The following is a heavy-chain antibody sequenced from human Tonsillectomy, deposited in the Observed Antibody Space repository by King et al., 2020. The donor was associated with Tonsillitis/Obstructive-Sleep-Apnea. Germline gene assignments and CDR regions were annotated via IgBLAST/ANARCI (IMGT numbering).Heavy chain of an antibody. J-gene: IGHJ4*02. CDR3: ARDRVTAPGTSDY. Sequence: VQLVESGGGVVQPGRSLRVSCAASGFAFCNYGMHWVRQAPGKGLEWVAVIWYDGSNKFYADSVRGRFTISRDNSKNTLYLQMNSLRDEDTAVYYCARDRVTAPGTSDYWGQGTLVTVSS. D-gene: IGHD6-13*01. CDR1: GFAFCNYG. CDR2: IWYDGSNK. V-gene: IGHV3-33*01.